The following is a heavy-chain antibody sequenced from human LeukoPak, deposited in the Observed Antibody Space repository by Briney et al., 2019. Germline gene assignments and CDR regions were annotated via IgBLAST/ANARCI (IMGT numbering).Heavy chain of an antibody. CDR3: ARGERGYSSSWPSYYFDY. V-gene: IGHV4-59*01. J-gene: IGHJ4*02. D-gene: IGHD6-13*01. Sequence: SETLSLTCTVSGVSISSYYWSWIRQPPGKGLEWIGYIYYSGSTNYNPSLKSRVTISVDTSKNQFSLKLSSVTAADTAVYYCARGERGYSSSWPSYYFDYWGQGTLVTVSS. CDR1: GVSISSYY. CDR2: IYYSGST.